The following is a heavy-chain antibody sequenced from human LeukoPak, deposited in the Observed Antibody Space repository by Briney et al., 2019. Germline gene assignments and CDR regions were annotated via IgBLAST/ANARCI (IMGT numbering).Heavy chain of an antibody. CDR3: AKDLRQWLAEPYYFDY. V-gene: IGHV3-30*02. Sequence: PGGSLRLSCAASGFIFNTYGMHWVRQAPGKGLEWVAFIRYDASNKYQTDSVKGRFTISRDNSKNSLYLQMNSLRAEDTAVYYCAKDLRQWLAEPYYFDYWGQGTLVTVSS. J-gene: IGHJ4*02. CDR1: GFIFNTYG. CDR2: IRYDASNK. D-gene: IGHD6-19*01.